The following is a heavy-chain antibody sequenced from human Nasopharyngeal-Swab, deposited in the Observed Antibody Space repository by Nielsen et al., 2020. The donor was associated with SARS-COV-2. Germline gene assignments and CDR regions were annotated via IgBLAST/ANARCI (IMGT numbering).Heavy chain of an antibody. D-gene: IGHD1-1*01. CDR2: IKSKPYGGTT. J-gene: IGHJ4*02. V-gene: IGHV3-49*03. Sequence: GGSLRLSCTASGFTFGDYAMTWFRQAPGKGLEWVSFIKSKPYGGTTESAASVKGRFTISRDDSKSIAYLQMNSLKTEDTAMYYCARGGDWTWYFDSWGQGTPVTVTS. CDR1: GFTFGDYA. CDR3: ARGGDWTWYFDS.